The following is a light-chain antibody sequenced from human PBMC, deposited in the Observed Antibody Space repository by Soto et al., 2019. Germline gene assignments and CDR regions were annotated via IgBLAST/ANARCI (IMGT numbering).Light chain of an antibody. Sequence: EIVMTQSPATLSVSPGERATLSCRASQSVSSNLAWYQQKPGQAPRLLIYAASTRAAGIPARFSGSGSRTDFTLTISSLQSEDFAVYYCHQYNNWRTFGQGTKVEIK. CDR2: AAS. V-gene: IGKV3-15*01. CDR3: HQYNNWRT. CDR1: QSVSSN. J-gene: IGKJ1*01.